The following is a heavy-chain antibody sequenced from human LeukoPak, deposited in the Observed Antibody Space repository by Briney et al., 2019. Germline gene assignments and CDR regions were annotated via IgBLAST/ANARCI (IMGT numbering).Heavy chain of an antibody. Sequence: SETLSLTCTVSGGSISSGLYYWSRIRQPAGKGLEWIGRIYTSGSTNYNPSLKSRVTISLDTSKNQFSLKLSSVTAADTAVYYSARKRPWGLSRYFDYWGQGTLVTVSS. CDR1: GGSISSGLYY. J-gene: IGHJ4*02. CDR3: ARKRPWGLSRYFDY. CDR2: IYTSGST. V-gene: IGHV4-61*02. D-gene: IGHD7-27*01.